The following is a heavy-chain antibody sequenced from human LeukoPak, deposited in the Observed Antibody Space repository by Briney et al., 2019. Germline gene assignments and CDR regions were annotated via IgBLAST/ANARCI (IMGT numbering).Heavy chain of an antibody. V-gene: IGHV3-21*01. CDR3: AKDRRHSAASGYYSHDGFDI. CDR2: ITSSSSYI. D-gene: IGHD3-22*01. Sequence: GGSLRLSCAASGFTFNTYTMNWVRQAPGKGLEWVSSITSSSSYIYYADSMKGRFTISRDNAKNSLYLQMNSLRPEDTAVYYCAKDRRHSAASGYYSHDGFDIWSQGTMVSVSS. J-gene: IGHJ3*02. CDR1: GFTFNTYT.